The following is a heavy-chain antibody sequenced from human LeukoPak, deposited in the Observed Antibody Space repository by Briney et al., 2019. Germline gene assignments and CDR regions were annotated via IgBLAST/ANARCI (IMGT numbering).Heavy chain of an antibody. Sequence: GGSLRLSCAASGFTFSSYSMNWVRQAPGKGLEWVSSISSSSSYIYYADSVKGRFTISRDNAKNSLYPQMNSLRAEDTAVYYCASGTGNFDYWGQGTLVTVSS. D-gene: IGHD1-7*01. CDR2: ISSSSSYI. J-gene: IGHJ4*02. CDR3: ASGTGNFDY. V-gene: IGHV3-21*01. CDR1: GFTFSSYS.